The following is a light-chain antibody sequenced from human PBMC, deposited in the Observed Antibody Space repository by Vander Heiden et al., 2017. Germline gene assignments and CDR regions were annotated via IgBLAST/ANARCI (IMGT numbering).Light chain of an antibody. Sequence: QSALTQPRSVSGSPGPSATFSCTGTSSDVGGYHYVSWYQQHPGKAPKLMIYDVAQRPSGVPDRFSGSKSGNTASLTISGLQAEDEADYYCCSYAGSYVYVFGTGTTVTVL. CDR2: DVA. CDR1: SSDVGGYHY. CDR3: CSYAGSYVYV. V-gene: IGLV2-11*01. J-gene: IGLJ1*01.